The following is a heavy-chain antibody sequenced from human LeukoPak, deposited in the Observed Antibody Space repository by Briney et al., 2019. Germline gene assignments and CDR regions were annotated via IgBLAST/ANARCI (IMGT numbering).Heavy chain of an antibody. Sequence: GRSLRLSCAASGFTFSSYGMHWVRQAPGKGLEWVAVISYDGSNKYYADSVKGRFTISRDNSKNTLYLQMNSLRAEGTAVYYCAKDRDYGDSPDYWGQGTLVTVSS. D-gene: IGHD4-17*01. CDR3: AKDRDYGDSPDY. CDR1: GFTFSSYG. V-gene: IGHV3-30*18. CDR2: ISYDGSNK. J-gene: IGHJ4*02.